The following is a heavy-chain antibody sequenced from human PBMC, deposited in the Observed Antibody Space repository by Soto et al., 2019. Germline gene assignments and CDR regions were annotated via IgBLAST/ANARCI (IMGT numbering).Heavy chain of an antibody. Sequence: TELSMHWVRQAPGKGLEWMGGFDPEDGETIYAQKFQGRVTMTEDTSTDTAYMELSSLRSEDTAVYYCATDFRLAWDYGGKDFDYWGQGTLVTVSS. V-gene: IGHV1-24*01. CDR3: ATDFRLAWDYGGKDFDY. CDR1: TELS. J-gene: IGHJ4*02. D-gene: IGHD4-17*01. CDR2: FDPEDGET.